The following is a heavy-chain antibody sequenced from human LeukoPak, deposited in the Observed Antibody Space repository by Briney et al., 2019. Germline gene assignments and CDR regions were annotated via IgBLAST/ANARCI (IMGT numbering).Heavy chain of an antibody. V-gene: IGHV3-9*01. CDR1: GFTFDDYA. J-gene: IGHJ4*02. D-gene: IGHD3-22*01. CDR2: ISWNSGSI. CDR3: AKIDYDSSGYYDYFDY. Sequence: PGGSLRLSCAASGFTFDDYAMHWVRHAPGKGLEWVSGISWNSGSIGYADSVKGRFTISRDNAKNSLYLQMNSLRAEDTALYYCAKIDYDSSGYYDYFDYWGQGTLVTVSS.